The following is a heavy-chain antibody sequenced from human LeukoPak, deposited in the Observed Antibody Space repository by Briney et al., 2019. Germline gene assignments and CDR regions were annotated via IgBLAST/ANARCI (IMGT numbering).Heavy chain of an antibody. CDR2: IYYSGST. D-gene: IGHD3-3*01. V-gene: IGHV4-59*08. J-gene: IGHJ6*02. Sequence: SETLSLTCTVSGGSISSYYWSWIRQPPGKGLEWIGYIYYSGSTNYNPSLKSRVTISVDTSKNQFSLKLSSVTAADTAVYYCAKSRPHNGSWSGYYPSGYYYYGMDVWGQGTTVTVSS. CDR1: GGSISSYY. CDR3: AKSRPHNGSWSGYYPSGYYYYGMDV.